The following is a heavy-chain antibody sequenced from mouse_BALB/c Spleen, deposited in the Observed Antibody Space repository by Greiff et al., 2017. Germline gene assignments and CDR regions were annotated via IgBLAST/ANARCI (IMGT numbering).Heavy chain of an antibody. D-gene: IGHD2-3*01. CDR1: GYSFTSYW. CDR3: ARYDGYYGD. J-gene: IGHJ2*01. CDR2: IDPSDSET. Sequence: VQLQQSGPQLVRPGASVKISCKASGYSFTSYWMHWVKQRPGQGLEWIGMIDPSDSETRLNQKFKDKATLTVDKSSSTAYMQLSSPTSEDSAVYYCARYDGYYGDWGQGTTLTVSS. V-gene: IGHV1S126*01.